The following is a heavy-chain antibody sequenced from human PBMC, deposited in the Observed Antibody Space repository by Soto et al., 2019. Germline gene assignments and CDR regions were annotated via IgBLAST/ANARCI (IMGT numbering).Heavy chain of an antibody. D-gene: IGHD3-9*01. Sequence: EVQLVQSGAEVKKPGESLRISCKGSGYTFTNYWISWVRQMPGKGLEWMGTLDPSDSYTNYSPSFQGHVTISADKSITTVYLQWSTLNASDTAMYYCARLGYDILTGYYGDYWGQGTLVTVSS. J-gene: IGHJ4*02. V-gene: IGHV5-10-1*01. CDR3: ARLGYDILTGYYGDY. CDR1: GYTFTNYW. CDR2: LDPSDSYT.